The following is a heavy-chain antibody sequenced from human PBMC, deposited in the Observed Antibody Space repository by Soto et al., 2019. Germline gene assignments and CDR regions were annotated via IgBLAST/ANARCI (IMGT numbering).Heavy chain of an antibody. CDR3: ARDIRGSTSWYYMDV. CDR2: IIPILGIA. CDR1: GGTFSSYT. V-gene: IGHV1-69*04. J-gene: IGHJ6*03. Sequence: SVKVSCKASGGTFSSYTISWVRQAPGQGLEWMGRIIPILGIANYAQKFQGGVTITADKSTSTAYMELSSLRSEDTAVYYCARDIRGSTSWYYMDVWGKGTTVTVSS. D-gene: IGHD2-2*01.